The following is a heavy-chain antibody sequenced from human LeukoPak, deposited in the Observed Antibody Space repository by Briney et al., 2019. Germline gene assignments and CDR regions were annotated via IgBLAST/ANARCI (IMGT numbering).Heavy chain of an antibody. CDR1: GFTFSSYA. V-gene: IGHV3-30-3*01. CDR2: ISYDGSNK. CDR3: ARRRVGFIDAFDI. D-gene: IGHD3-10*01. Sequence: GGSLRLSCAASGFTFSSYAMHWVRQAPGKGLEWVAVISYDGSNKYYADSVKGRFTISRDNSKNTLYLQMNSLRAEDTAVYYCARRRVGFIDAFDIWGQGTVVTVSS. J-gene: IGHJ3*02.